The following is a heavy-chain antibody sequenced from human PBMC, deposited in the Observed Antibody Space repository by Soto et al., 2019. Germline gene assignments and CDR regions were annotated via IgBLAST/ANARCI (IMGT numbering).Heavy chain of an antibody. Sequence: SVKVSCTASGGTFSSYTISWVRQVPGQGLEWMGRIIPILGIANYAQKFQGRVTITADKSTSTAYMELSSLRSEDTAVYYCARDRRSGYSYGYWFDPWGQGTLVTVSS. J-gene: IGHJ5*02. V-gene: IGHV1-69*04. D-gene: IGHD5-18*01. CDR1: GGTFSSYT. CDR3: ARDRRSGYSYGYWFDP. CDR2: IIPILGIA.